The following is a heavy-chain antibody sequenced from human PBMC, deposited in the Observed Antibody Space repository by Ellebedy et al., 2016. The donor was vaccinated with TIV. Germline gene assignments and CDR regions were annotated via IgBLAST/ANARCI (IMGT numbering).Heavy chain of an antibody. Sequence: ASVKVSXKASGYTFTGYYMHWVRQAPGQGLEWMGWINPNSGGTNYAQKFQGRVTMTRDTSTSTVYMELSSLRSEDTAVYYCASATLDSSGYFDYWGQGTLVTVSS. CDR1: GYTFTGYY. V-gene: IGHV1-2*02. CDR2: INPNSGGT. D-gene: IGHD3-22*01. J-gene: IGHJ4*02. CDR3: ASATLDSSGYFDY.